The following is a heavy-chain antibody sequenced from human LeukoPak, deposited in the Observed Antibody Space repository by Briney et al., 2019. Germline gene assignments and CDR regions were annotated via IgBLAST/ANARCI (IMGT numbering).Heavy chain of an antibody. CDR1: GFTFSSYW. CDR3: ARDGAVDDFYYYGMDV. V-gene: IGHV3-7*01. Sequence: GGSLRLSCAASGFTFSSYWMSWVRQAPGKGLEWVANIKQDGSEKYYVDSVKGRFTISGDNAKNSLYLQMNSLRAEDTAVYYCARDGAVDDFYYYGMDVWGQGTMVTVSS. CDR2: IKQDGSEK. D-gene: IGHD3/OR15-3a*01. J-gene: IGHJ6*02.